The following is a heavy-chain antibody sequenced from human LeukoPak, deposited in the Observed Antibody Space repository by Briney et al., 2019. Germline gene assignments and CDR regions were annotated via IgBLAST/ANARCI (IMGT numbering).Heavy chain of an antibody. CDR2: ISAYNDNT. D-gene: IGHD3-22*01. CDR1: GYTFTSYG. V-gene: IGHV1-18*01. CDR3: AREGNTMIVVEFGDY. Sequence: ASVKVSCKASGYTFTSYGISWVRQPPGQGLEGMGWISAYNDNTNYAQKLQGRVTMTTDTSTSTAYMELRSLRSDDTAVYYCAREGNTMIVVEFGDYWGRGTLVTVSS. J-gene: IGHJ4*02.